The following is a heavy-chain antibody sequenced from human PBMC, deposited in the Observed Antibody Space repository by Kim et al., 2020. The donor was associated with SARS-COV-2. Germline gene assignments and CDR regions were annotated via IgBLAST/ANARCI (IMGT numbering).Heavy chain of an antibody. CDR2: IYYSGST. V-gene: IGHV4-39*07. Sequence: SETLSLTCTVSGGSISSSSYYWGWIRQPPGKGLEWIGSIYYSGSTYYNPSLKSRVTISVDTSKNQFSLKLSSVTAADTAVYYCARGGNSFDWLLWGSFDYWGQGTLVTVSS. CDR3: ARGGNSFDWLLWGSFDY. J-gene: IGHJ4*02. CDR1: GGSISSSSYY. D-gene: IGHD3-9*01.